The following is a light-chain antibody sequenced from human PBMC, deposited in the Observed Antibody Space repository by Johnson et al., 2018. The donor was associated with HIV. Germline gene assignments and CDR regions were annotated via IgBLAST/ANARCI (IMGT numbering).Light chain of an antibody. J-gene: IGLJ1*01. CDR1: SSNIGNNY. V-gene: IGLV1-51*02. Sequence: QSVLTQPPSVSAAPGQKVTISCSGSSSNIGNNYVSWYQQLPGTAPKVLIYENNKRPSGIPDLFSGSKSGASATLGITGLQTGDEADYYCGTWDSSLSAGVFGTGTTVTVL. CDR2: ENN. CDR3: GTWDSSLSAGV.